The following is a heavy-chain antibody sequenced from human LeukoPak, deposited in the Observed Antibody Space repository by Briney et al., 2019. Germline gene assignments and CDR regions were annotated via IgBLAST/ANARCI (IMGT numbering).Heavy chain of an antibody. V-gene: IGHV1-24*01. CDR3: ATVKTAYNWNSGAFDI. Sequence: ASVKVSCKVSGYTLTELSMHWVRQAPGKGLEWMGGFDPEDGETIYAQKFQGRVTMTEDTSTDTAYMELSSLRSQDTAVYYCATVKTAYNWNSGAFDIWGQGTMVTVSS. CDR1: GYTLTELS. CDR2: FDPEDGET. D-gene: IGHD1-1*01. J-gene: IGHJ3*02.